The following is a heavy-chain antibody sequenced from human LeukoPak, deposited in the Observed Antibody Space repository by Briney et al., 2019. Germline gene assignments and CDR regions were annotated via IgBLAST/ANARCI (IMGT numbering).Heavy chain of an antibody. V-gene: IGHV5-51*01. CDR1: GYSFTSYW. D-gene: IGHD3-22*01. CDR3: ARRIKDYYDSSGYKEYYFDY. J-gene: IGHJ4*02. Sequence: GESPKISCKGPGYSFTSYWIGWVRQMPGKGLEWMGIIYPGDSDTRYSPSFQGQVTISADKSISTAYLQWSSLKASDTAMYYCARRIKDYYDSSGYKEYYFDYWGQGTLVTVSS. CDR2: IYPGDSDT.